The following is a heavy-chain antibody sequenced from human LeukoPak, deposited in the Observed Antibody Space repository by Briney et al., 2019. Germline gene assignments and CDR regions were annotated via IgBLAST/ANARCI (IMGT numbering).Heavy chain of an antibody. D-gene: IGHD5-24*01. CDR2: INYSGST. Sequence: KTSETLSLTCTVSGGSISSSSYSWGWIRQPPGKGLEWIANINYSGSTYYNPSLKSRVTISVDTSQNQFSLKPSSVTAADTAVYYCARIRWLQLGYFDYWGQGTLVTVSS. CDR3: ARIRWLQLGYFDY. J-gene: IGHJ4*02. CDR1: GGSISSSSYS. V-gene: IGHV4-39*07.